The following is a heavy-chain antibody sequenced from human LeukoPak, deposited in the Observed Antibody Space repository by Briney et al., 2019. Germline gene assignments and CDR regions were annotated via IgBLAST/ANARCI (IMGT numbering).Heavy chain of an antibody. J-gene: IGHJ4*02. CDR3: ARDRRPSVYGGLDN. CDR1: GFTFSDHY. Sequence: GGSLRLSCAASGFTFSDHYMSWIRQAPGKGLEWISYIGGSGSPIYHADSVKGRFTISRDNGKNSLFLQMDSLRAEDTAVYYCARDRRPSVYGGLDNWGQGTLVTVSS. CDR2: IGGSGSPI. D-gene: IGHD4/OR15-4a*01. V-gene: IGHV3-11*04.